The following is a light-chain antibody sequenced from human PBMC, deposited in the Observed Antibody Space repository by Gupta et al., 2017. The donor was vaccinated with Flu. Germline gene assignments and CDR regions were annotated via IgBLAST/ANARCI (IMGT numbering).Light chain of an antibody. Sequence: DIQMTQSPTSLSASVGDRVTITCRASQDIRSDFGWYQQKPGKAPKRLIYAASNLQSGVASRFSGSGSGTEFTLTISSLQPEDFATYYCLQHNNYAAFTFGPGTYVDIK. CDR3: LQHNNYAAFT. V-gene: IGKV1-17*01. CDR1: QDIRSD. J-gene: IGKJ3*01. CDR2: AAS.